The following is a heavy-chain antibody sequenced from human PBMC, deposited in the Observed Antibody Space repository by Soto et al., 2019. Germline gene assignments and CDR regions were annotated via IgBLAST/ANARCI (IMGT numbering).Heavy chain of an antibody. D-gene: IGHD3-10*01. CDR1: GFTFSSYA. V-gene: IGHV3-23*01. CDR2: ISGSGGST. CDR3: AKGLRSYYGSGSFNAFDI. Sequence: GSLRLSCAASGFTFSSYAMSWVRQAPGKGLEWVSAISGSGGSTYYADSVKGRFTISRDNSKNTLYLQMNSLRAEDMAVYYCAKGLRSYYGSGSFNAFDIWGQGTMVTVSS. J-gene: IGHJ3*02.